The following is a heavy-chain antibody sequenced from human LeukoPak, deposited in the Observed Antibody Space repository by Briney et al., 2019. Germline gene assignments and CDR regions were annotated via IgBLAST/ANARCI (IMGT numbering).Heavy chain of an antibody. CDR1: GFTFSSYS. D-gene: IGHD3-22*01. CDR2: ISSSSSTI. J-gene: IGHJ1*01. Sequence: GGSLRLSCAASGFTFSSYSMNWVRQAPGKGLEWVSYISSSSSTIYYADPVKGRFTISRDNAKNSLYLQMNSLRAEDTAVYYCASIDYYDSSGYQIEYFQHWGQGTLVTVSS. V-gene: IGHV3-48*01. CDR3: ASIDYYDSSGYQIEYFQH.